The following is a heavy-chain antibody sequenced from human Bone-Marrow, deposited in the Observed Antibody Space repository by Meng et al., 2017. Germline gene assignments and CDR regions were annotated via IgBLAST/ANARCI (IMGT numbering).Heavy chain of an antibody. Sequence: ASVKVSCKASGYIFTSYYMHWVRQAPGQGLEWMGIINPSGGSTSYAQKFQGRVTMTRDTSTSTVYMELSSLRSEDTAVYYCATDLWSFIEDYWGQGTLVTVSS. D-gene: IGHD4/OR15-4a*01. CDR2: INPSGGST. CDR3: ATDLWSFIEDY. V-gene: IGHV1-46*01. J-gene: IGHJ4*02. CDR1: GYIFTSYY.